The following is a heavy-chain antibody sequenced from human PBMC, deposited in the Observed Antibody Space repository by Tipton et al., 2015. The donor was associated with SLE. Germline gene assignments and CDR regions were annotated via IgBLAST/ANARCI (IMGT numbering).Heavy chain of an antibody. J-gene: IGHJ4*02. CDR3: ASGISASFDY. CDR2: ISGSGGST. Sequence: SLRLSCAASGFTFSSYAMSWVRQASGKGLEWVSAISGSGGSTYYADSVKGRSTISRDNSKNTLYLQMNSLRAEDTAVYYCASGISASFDYWGQGTLVTVFS. CDR1: GFTFSSYA. V-gene: IGHV3-23*01. D-gene: IGHD1-26*01.